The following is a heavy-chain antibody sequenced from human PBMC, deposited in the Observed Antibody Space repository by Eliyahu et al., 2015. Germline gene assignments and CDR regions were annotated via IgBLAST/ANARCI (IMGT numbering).Heavy chain of an antibody. Sequence: LEWIGYIYYSGSTYYNPSLKSRVTISVDTSKNQFPLKLSSVTAADTAVYYCAREARGSGSYYKYYYGMDVWGQGTTVTVSS. CDR3: AREARGSGSYYKYYYGMDV. V-gene: IGHV4-31*02. CDR2: IYYSGST. J-gene: IGHJ6*02. D-gene: IGHD3-10*01.